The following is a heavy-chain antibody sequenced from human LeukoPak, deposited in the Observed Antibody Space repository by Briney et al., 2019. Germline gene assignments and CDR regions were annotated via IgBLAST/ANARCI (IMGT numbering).Heavy chain of an antibody. Sequence: GRSLRLSCAASGFTISSYAMHWVRQAPGKGLGWVAVISYDGSNKYYADSVKGRFTISRDNSKNTLYLQMNSLRAEDTAVYYCAGYSLYSFDYWGQGTLVTVSS. CDR2: ISYDGSNK. CDR1: GFTISSYA. V-gene: IGHV3-30*04. J-gene: IGHJ4*02. CDR3: AGYSLYSFDY. D-gene: IGHD5-18*01.